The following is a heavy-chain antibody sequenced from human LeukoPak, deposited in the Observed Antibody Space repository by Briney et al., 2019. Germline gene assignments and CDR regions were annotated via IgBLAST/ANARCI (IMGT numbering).Heavy chain of an antibody. CDR1: GGSISSSY. D-gene: IGHD4-17*01. Sequence: SETLSLTCTVSGGSISSSYWSWIRQPPGKGLEWIGYIYYSGSTNYNPSLKSRVTISVDTSKNQFSLKLSSVTAADTAVYYCAREVDYGDYDYWGQGTLVTVSS. V-gene: IGHV4-59*01. CDR3: AREVDYGDYDY. CDR2: IYYSGST. J-gene: IGHJ4*02.